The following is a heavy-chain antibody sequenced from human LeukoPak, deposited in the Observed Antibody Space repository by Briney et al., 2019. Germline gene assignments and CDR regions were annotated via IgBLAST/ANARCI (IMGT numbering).Heavy chain of an antibody. D-gene: IGHD2-2*03. Sequence: PGGSLRLSCEATGFTFSSYGMHWVRQAPGKGLEWVAFIHYDGSKTYYTDSVRGRFSISRDNSKNIVYLQMNSLRAKDTDFYFCQKATFGYLSATSCPVFHLYMDVWGRGTTVIV. CDR2: IHYDGSKT. CDR1: GFTFSSYG. CDR3: QKATFGYLSATSCPVFHLYMDV. J-gene: IGHJ6*03. V-gene: IGHV3-30*02.